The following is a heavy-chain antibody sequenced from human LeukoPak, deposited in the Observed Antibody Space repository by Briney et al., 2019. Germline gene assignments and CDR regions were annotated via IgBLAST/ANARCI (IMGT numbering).Heavy chain of an antibody. CDR2: IFDTGVT. CDR1: GGSISSGAYY. J-gene: IGHJ5*02. D-gene: IGHD2-15*01. CDR3: ARVGDCSGGTCYSAQFDP. Sequence: SQTLSLTCTVSGGSISSGAYYWSWVRQRPGMGLEWIGYIFDTGVTSYNPSLECRITVSVDTSMNQFSLKLTSVTAADTAVYYCARVGDCSGGTCYSAQFDPWGQGTLVTVSS. V-gene: IGHV4-31*03.